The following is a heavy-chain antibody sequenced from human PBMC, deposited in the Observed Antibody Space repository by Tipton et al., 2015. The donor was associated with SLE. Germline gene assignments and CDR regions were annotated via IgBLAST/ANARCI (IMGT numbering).Heavy chain of an antibody. D-gene: IGHD2-2*01. V-gene: IGHV4-61*09. CDR3: ARAYYADAFDI. CDR1: GGSISSGSYY. CDR2: IYTSGST. J-gene: IGHJ3*02. Sequence: TLSLTCTVSGGSISSGSYYWNWIRQPAGKGLEWIGYIYTSGSTNYNPSLKSRVTISVDTSKNQFSLKLSSVTAADTAVYYCARAYYADAFDIWCQGTMVTVSS.